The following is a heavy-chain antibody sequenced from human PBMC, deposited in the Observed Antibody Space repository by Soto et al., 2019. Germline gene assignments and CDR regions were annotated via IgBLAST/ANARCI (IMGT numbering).Heavy chain of an antibody. CDR3: ARDIEDCSGGSCYPYGMDV. D-gene: IGHD2-15*01. J-gene: IGHJ6*02. CDR2: IRSSSGDI. V-gene: IGHV3-21*01. Sequence: EVQLVESGGGLVKPGGSLRLSCAASGFAFSSYSMNWVRQAPGKGLEWVSSIRSSSGDIFYADSVKGRFTISRDNAKKSLYLQMNSLRAEDTAVYYCARDIEDCSGGSCYPYGMDVWGQGTTVTVSS. CDR1: GFAFSSYS.